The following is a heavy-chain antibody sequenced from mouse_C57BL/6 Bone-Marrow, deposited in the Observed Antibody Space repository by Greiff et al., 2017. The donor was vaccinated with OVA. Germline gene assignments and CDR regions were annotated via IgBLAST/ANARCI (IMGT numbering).Heavy chain of an antibody. CDR2: INPYNGGT. D-gene: IGHD1-1*02. V-gene: IGHV1-19*01. CDR1: GYTFTDYY. CDR3: ARGRVYGPYWYFDV. J-gene: IGHJ1*03. Sequence: VQLKESGPVLVKPGASVKMSCKASGYTFTDYYMNWVKQSHGKSLEWIGVINPYNGGTSYNQKFKGKATLTVDKSSSTAYMELNSLTSEDSAVYYCARGRVYGPYWYFDVWGTGTTVTVSS.